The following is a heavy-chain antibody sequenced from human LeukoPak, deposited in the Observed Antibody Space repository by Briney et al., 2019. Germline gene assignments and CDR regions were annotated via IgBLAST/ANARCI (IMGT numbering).Heavy chain of an antibody. J-gene: IGHJ3*02. CDR2: IYTSGST. Sequence: SETLSLTCTVSGGSISSYYWSWIRQPAGKGLEWIGRIYTSGSTNYNPSLKSRVTMSVDTSKNQFSLKLSSVTAADTAVYYCARGEKYYYGSGSYADAFDIWGQGTMVTVSS. D-gene: IGHD3-10*01. V-gene: IGHV4-4*07. CDR1: GGSISSYY. CDR3: ARGEKYYYGSGSYADAFDI.